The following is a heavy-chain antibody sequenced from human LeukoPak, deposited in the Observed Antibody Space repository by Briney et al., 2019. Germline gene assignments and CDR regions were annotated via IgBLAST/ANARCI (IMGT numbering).Heavy chain of an antibody. CDR1: GGSISSYY. J-gene: IGHJ5*02. CDR2: IYYSGST. V-gene: IGHV4-59*08. CDR3: ARLSTRYCSSTSCARSWFDP. D-gene: IGHD2-2*01. Sequence: KPSETLPLTCTVSGGSISSYYWSWIRQPPGQGLEWIGYIYYSGSTNYNPSLKSRVTISVDTSKNQFSLKLSSVTAADTAVYYCARLSTRYCSSTSCARSWFDPWGQGTLVTVSS.